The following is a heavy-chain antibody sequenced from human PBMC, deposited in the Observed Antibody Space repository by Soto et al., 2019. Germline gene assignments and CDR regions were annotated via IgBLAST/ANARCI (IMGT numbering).Heavy chain of an antibody. Sequence: EVQLLESGGGLVQPGGSLRLSCAASGFTFSSYAMSWVRQAPGKGLEWVSAISGSGGSAYYADSVKGRFTISRDNAKNTLYLQLTSRRAEDTAVYYCAKDRGDSGSYYGQGGAFDIWGKGTMVTVSS. CDR2: ISGSGGSA. D-gene: IGHD1-26*01. J-gene: IGHJ3*02. CDR1: GFTFSSYA. CDR3: AKDRGDSGSYYGQGGAFDI. V-gene: IGHV3-23*01.